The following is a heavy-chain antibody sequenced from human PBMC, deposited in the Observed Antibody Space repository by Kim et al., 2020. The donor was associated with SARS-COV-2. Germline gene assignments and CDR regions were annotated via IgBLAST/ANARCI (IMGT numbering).Heavy chain of an antibody. J-gene: IGHJ5*02. Sequence: GKGRFTISRDNSKNTLYLQMNSLRAEDTAVYYCAKGLGIVATISGWFDPWGQGTLVTVSS. D-gene: IGHD5-12*01. V-gene: IGHV3-23*01. CDR3: AKGLGIVATISGWFDP.